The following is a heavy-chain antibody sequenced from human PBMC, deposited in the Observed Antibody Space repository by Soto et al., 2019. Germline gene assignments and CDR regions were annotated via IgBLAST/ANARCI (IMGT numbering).Heavy chain of an antibody. D-gene: IGHD1-20*01. V-gene: IGHV4-30-4*01. CDR3: ARVRHINAFDI. J-gene: IGHJ3*02. CDR2: IYYSGST. CDR1: GGSISSGDYY. Sequence: QVQLQESGPGLVKPSQTLSLTCTVSGGSISSGDYYWSWIRQPPGKGLEWIGYIYYSGSTYYNPSLKKQVTISVDTSKSQFSLKLSSVTAADTAVYYCARVRHINAFDIWGQGTMVTVSS.